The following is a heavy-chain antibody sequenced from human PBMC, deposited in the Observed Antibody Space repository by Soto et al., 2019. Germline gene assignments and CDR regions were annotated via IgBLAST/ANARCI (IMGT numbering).Heavy chain of an antibody. CDR2: INPSGGST. J-gene: IGHJ3*02. Sequence: ASVKVSCKASGFTFTSSAMQWVRQARGQGLEWMGIINPSGGSTSYAQKFQGRVTMTRDTSTSTVYMELSSLRSEDTAVYYCARDYYDSSGSGAFDIWGQGTMVTVSS. CDR3: ARDYYDSSGSGAFDI. CDR1: GFTFTSSA. D-gene: IGHD3-22*01. V-gene: IGHV1-46*01.